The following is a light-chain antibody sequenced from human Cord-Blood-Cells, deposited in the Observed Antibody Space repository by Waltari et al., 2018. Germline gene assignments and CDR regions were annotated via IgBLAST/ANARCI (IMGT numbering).Light chain of an antibody. CDR3: CSYAGSYTFDVV. V-gene: IGLV2-11*01. Sequence: QSALTQPRSVSGSPGPSVTISCTGTSSDVGGYNYVSWYQQHPGKAPKLMIYDVSKRPPGVPDRFSGSKSGNTASLTISGLQAEDEADYYCCSYAGSYTFDVVFGGGTKLTVL. CDR2: DVS. CDR1: SSDVGGYNY. J-gene: IGLJ2*01.